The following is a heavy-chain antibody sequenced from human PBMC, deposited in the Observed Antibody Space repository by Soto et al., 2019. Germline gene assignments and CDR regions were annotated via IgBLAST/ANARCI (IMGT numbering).Heavy chain of an antibody. V-gene: IGHV1-69*13. CDR3: ARSMEADYHGMDL. D-gene: IGHD3-3*01. CDR1: GDTFSSYA. Sequence: GASVKVSCKASGDTFSSYAIIWVRQAPGQGLEWMGGIIPIFGTANYAQKFQGRVTIIADETTSTAYMELSSLRSEDTAVYFCARSMEADYHGMDLWGQGTKVPGSS. CDR2: IIPIFGTA. J-gene: IGHJ6*02.